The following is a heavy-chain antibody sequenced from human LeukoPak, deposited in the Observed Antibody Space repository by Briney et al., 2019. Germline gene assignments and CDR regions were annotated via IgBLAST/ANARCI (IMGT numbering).Heavy chain of an antibody. CDR3: ARVGIAAALPDY. D-gene: IGHD6-13*01. V-gene: IGHV1-8*01. CDR1: GYTFTSYD. CDR2: MNPNSGST. Sequence: ASVKVSCKASGYTFTSYDINWVRQATGQGLEWMGWMNPNSGSTGYAQKFQGRVTMTRNTSISTAYMELSSLRSEDTAVYYCARVGIAAALPDYWGQGTLVTVSS. J-gene: IGHJ4*02.